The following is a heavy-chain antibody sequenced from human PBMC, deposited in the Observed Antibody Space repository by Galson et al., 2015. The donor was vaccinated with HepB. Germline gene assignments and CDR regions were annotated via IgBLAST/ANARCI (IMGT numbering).Heavy chain of an antibody. Sequence: SVKVSCKVSGHSLTELSIHWVRQAPGKGLEWVGGFDPEEGERVYAQNFMGRVTMTEDTSTDTAYMELNSLTSDDTAVYYCVMLVILAGYYVHKWFDPWGQGTVLTVSS. CDR2: FDPEEGER. D-gene: IGHD3-9*01. J-gene: IGHJ5*02. CDR3: VMLVILAGYYVHKWFDP. V-gene: IGHV1-24*01. CDR1: GHSLTELS.